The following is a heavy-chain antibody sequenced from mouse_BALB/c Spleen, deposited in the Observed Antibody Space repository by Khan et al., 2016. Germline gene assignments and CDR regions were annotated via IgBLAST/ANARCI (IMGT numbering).Heavy chain of an antibody. V-gene: IGHV9-3*02. Sequence: QIQLVQSGPELKKPGETVKISCKASGYTFTNYGMNWVKQAPGKGLKWMGWINTNTGEPTYAEELKGRFAFSLETSASTAYLQINNLKNEDTATYFCARYYGSSYYAMDYWGQGTSVTVSS. D-gene: IGHD1-1*01. CDR2: INTNTGEP. CDR3: ARYYGSSYYAMDY. CDR1: GYTFTNYG. J-gene: IGHJ4*01.